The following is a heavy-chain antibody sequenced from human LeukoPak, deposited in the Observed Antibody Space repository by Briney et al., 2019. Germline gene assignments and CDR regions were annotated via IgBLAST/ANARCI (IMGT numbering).Heavy chain of an antibody. CDR2: ISAYNGNT. J-gene: IGHJ5*02. CDR1: GYTFTSYG. CDR3: ARDIDTIFGVGVPQRENWFDP. V-gene: IGHV1-18*01. Sequence: GASVKVSCKASGYTFTSYGISWVRQAPGQGLEWMGWISAYNGNTNYAQKLQGRVTMTTDTSTSTAYMELRSLRSDDTAVYYCARDIDTIFGVGVPQRENWFDPWGQGTLVTVSS. D-gene: IGHD3-3*01.